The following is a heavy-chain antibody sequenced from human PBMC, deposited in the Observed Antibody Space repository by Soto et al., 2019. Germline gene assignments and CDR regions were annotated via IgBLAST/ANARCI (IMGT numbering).Heavy chain of an antibody. CDR1: GDCISTDGYF. CDR3: ARGGSSGWFYFDY. V-gene: IGHV4-31*03. D-gene: IGHD6-19*01. J-gene: IGHJ4*02. Sequence: PSKTLSRNCSVSGDCISTDGYFWAWIRQPPGQALEYIGYIYKSTTTYYNPSFEGRVAISLDTSKSQFSLKVSSVTAADTAVYYCARGGSSGWFYFDYWAQGTLVTVSS. CDR2: IYKSTTT.